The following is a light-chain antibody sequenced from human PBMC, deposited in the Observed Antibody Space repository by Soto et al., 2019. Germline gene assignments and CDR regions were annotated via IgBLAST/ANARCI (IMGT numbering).Light chain of an antibody. V-gene: IGKV1-9*01. CDR3: QQVKSYPRT. CDR2: EES. Sequence: IPITHSPSSLSASVLYRVSITCRASQAITNNLAWYQQKPGNPPRLLIYEESTLHSGVPSRFSGRKVGTQFILTIDSLQPEDFATYYCQQVKSYPRTFGGGTKVDIK. J-gene: IGKJ4*01. CDR1: QAITNN.